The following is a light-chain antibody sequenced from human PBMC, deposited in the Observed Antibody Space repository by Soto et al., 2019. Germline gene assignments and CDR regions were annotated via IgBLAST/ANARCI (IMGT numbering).Light chain of an antibody. V-gene: IGKV3-20*01. Sequence: EIVLTQSPGTLSLSPGERATLSCRAIQSVRSDYLAWYQQKPGQAPRLHIYGASTRATGIPDRFTGSGSGTDFTLTISSLQPDDFATYYCQQYDSYSPLTFGGGTKVDIK. CDR3: QQYDSYSPLT. CDR1: QSVRSDY. J-gene: IGKJ4*01. CDR2: GAS.